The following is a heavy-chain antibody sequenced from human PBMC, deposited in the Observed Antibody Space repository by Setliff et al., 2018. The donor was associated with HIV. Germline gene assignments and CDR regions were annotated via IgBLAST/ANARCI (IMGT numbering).Heavy chain of an antibody. D-gene: IGHD2-15*01. CDR2: IYGSGST. V-gene: IGHV4-59*12. J-gene: IGHJ4*02. CDR3: TRGMRPMVKRVPFDY. CDR1: GDSIGTYS. Sequence: SETLSLTCAVSGDSIGTYSWHWLRQPPGKGLEWIGYIYGSGSTGYNPSLTSRVTMSTDTPNNRFALKLTSVTAADAAVYYCTRGMRPMVKRVPFDYWGQGTLVTVSS.